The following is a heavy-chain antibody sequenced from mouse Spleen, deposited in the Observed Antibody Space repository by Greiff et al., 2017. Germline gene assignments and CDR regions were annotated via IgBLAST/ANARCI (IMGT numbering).Heavy chain of an antibody. J-gene: IGHJ2*01. Sequence: EVKLVESGEGLVKPGGSLKLSCAASGFTFSSYAMSWVRQTPEKRLEWVAYISSGGDYIYYADTVKGRFTISRDNARNTLYLQMSSLKSEDTAMYYCTRDQYYGSRGYFDYWGQGTTLTVSS. CDR2: ISSGGDYI. CDR1: GFTFSSYA. V-gene: IGHV5-9-1*02. CDR3: TRDQYYGSRGYFDY. D-gene: IGHD1-1*01.